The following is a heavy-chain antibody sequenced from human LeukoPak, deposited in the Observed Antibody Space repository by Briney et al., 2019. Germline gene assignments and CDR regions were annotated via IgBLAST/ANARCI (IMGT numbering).Heavy chain of an antibody. CDR1: GYTLTELS. J-gene: IGHJ4*02. D-gene: IGHD4-23*01. V-gene: IGHV1-24*01. Sequence: ASVKVSCKVSGYTLTELSMHWVRQAPGKGLEWMGGFDPEDGETIYAQKFQGRVTMTEDTSTDTAYMELSSLRSEDTAVYYCATPGGTGLRWAFDYWGQGTLVTVSS. CDR2: FDPEDGET. CDR3: ATPGGTGLRWAFDY.